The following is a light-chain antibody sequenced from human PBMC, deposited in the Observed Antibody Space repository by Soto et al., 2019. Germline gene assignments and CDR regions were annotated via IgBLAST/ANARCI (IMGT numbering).Light chain of an antibody. Sequence: SVLTQPASVSGAPGQSITSSCTGTSSDIGGYNYVSWYQQYPGKAPKLMIYEVNNRPSGVSNRFSGSKSGNTASLTISGLQAEDESDYYCSSYTSSSTPYVFGTGTKVTVL. J-gene: IGLJ1*01. CDR1: SSDIGGYNY. V-gene: IGLV2-14*01. CDR3: SSYTSSSTPYV. CDR2: EVN.